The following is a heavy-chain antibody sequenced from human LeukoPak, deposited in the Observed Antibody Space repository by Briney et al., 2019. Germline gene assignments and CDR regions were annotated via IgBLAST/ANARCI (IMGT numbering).Heavy chain of an antibody. CDR1: GFTVSSNY. Sequence: GGSLILSCAASGFTVSSNYMSWVRQAPGKGLEWVSVIYSGGSTYYADSVKGRFTISRDNSKNTLYLQMNNLRGEDTAVYYCARVGPTRSDFDYWGQGTLVTFSS. V-gene: IGHV3-53*01. D-gene: IGHD1-26*01. CDR3: ARVGPTRSDFDY. CDR2: IYSGGST. J-gene: IGHJ4*02.